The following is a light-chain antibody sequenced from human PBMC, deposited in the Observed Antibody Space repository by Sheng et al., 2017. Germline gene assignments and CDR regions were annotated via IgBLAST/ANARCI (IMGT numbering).Light chain of an antibody. J-gene: IGKJ1*01. V-gene: IGKV3D-20*01. Sequence: EGVLTQSPAILSLSPGERATLSCGASQRVTSNVNWYQQKPGQVPRLLIYDASNRVTGIPDRFSGSGSGTDFTLTISRLEPEDFAVYYCQQYGTTPRTFGQGTKVEIK. CDR3: QQYGTTPRT. CDR1: QRVTSN. CDR2: DAS.